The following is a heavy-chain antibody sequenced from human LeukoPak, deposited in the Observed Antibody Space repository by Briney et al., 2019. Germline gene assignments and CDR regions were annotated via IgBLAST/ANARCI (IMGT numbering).Heavy chain of an antibody. V-gene: IGHV1-18*01. CDR2: ISTYNGNT. CDR3: ARYVHSSSWSFDY. J-gene: IGHJ4*02. Sequence: GASVKVSCKASGYTFTSHGISWVRQAPGQGLEWMGWISTYNGNTNYAQKLQGRVTITADKSTSTAYMELSSLRSEDTAVYYCARYVHSSSWSFDYWGQGTLVTVSS. CDR1: GYTFTSHG. D-gene: IGHD6-13*01.